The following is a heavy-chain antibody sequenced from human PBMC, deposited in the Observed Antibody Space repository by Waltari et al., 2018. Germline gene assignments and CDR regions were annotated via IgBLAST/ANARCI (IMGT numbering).Heavy chain of an antibody. CDR3: ARGENYDFWSGYFTFDY. V-gene: IGHV4-59*01. Sequence: QVQLQESGPGLVKPSETLSLTCTVSGGSISSYYWSWIRKPPGKGLEWIGYIYYSGSTNYNPSLKSRVTISVDTSKNQFSLKLSSVTAADTAVYYCARGENYDFWSGYFTFDYWGQGTLVTVSS. CDR1: GGSISSYY. D-gene: IGHD3-3*01. CDR2: IYYSGST. J-gene: IGHJ4*02.